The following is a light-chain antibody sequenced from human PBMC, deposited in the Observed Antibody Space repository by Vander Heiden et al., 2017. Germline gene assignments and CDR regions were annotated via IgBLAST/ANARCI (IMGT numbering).Light chain of an antibody. V-gene: IGLV2-23*01. CDR2: DGN. Sequence: QSALTQPASVSGSPGQSITISCTGTSSDVVSNNLYSWYQQYPGKDPKRRMYDGNKRPSGVSNRCSGAKSGNTAALTIPWLQADDEADDYCCSYAGSSIWVFGGGTKLTVL. CDR1: SSDVVSNNL. J-gene: IGLJ3*02. CDR3: CSYAGSSIWV.